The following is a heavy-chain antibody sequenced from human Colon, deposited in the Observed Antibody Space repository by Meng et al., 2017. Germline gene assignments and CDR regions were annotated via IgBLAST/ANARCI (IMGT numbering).Heavy chain of an antibody. D-gene: IGHD1-26*01. V-gene: IGHV3-30*18. CDR2: KSGDGSIK. J-gene: IGHJ4*02. CDR3: AKGRDTGSHYVPYFDY. Sequence: QVHLVESGGGVVQPGGSLRLSCAASGFTFSSYGMHWVRQAPGTGLEWVVVKSGDGSIKVYADSVKGRFTISRDNSKNTLFLQMDSLRAEDTAVYYCAKGRDTGSHYVPYFDYWGQGALVTVSS. CDR1: GFTFSSYG.